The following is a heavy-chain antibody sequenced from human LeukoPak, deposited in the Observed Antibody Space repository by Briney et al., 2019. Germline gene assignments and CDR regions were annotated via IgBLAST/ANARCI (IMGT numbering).Heavy chain of an antibody. D-gene: IGHD2-2*01. CDR2: INTNTGNP. CDR1: GYTFTSYA. CDR3: ASGEVPAAPFYYYYGMDV. V-gene: IGHV7-4-1*02. J-gene: IGHJ6*02. Sequence: ASVKVSCKASGYTFTSYAMNWVRQAPGQGLEWMGWINTNTGNPTYAQGFTGRFVFTLDTSVSTAYLQISSLKAEDTAVYYCASGEVPAAPFYYYYGMDVWGQGTTVTVSS.